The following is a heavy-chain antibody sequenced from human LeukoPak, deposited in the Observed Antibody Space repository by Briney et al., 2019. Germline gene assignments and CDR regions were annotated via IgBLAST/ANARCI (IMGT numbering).Heavy chain of an antibody. Sequence: SETLSLTCNVSGAPISSYYWSWIRQPPGKGLEWIAYISDIGSINYNPSLKSRVTISLDTSKNQFSLKLSSVTAADTAVYYCAGHHPRNTVDFWGQGTLVTVSS. V-gene: IGHV4-59*08. CDR2: ISDIGSI. J-gene: IGHJ4*02. CDR3: AGHHPRNTVDF. CDR1: GAPISSYY. D-gene: IGHD2/OR15-2a*01.